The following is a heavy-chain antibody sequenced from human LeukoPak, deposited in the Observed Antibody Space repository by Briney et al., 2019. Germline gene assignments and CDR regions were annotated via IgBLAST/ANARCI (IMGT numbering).Heavy chain of an antibody. CDR1: GFTFSGYE. CDR3: ASSGSRFLLVG. J-gene: IGHJ4*02. D-gene: IGHD3-3*01. V-gene: IGHV3-48*03. CDR2: ISSSGSTI. Sequence: PGGSLRLSCAASGFTFSGYEMNWVRQAPGKGLEWVSYISSSGSTIYYADSVKGRFTISRDNAKNSLYLQMNSLRAEDTAVYYCASSGSRFLLVGWGQGTLVTVSS.